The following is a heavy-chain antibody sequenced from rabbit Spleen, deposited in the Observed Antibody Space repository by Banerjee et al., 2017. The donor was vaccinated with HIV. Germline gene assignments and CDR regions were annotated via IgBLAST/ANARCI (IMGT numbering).Heavy chain of an antibody. CDR2: IYTSSGYT. D-gene: IGHD1-1*01. J-gene: IGHJ4*01. Sequence: QEQLEESGGDLVKPGASLTLTCTASGFSFSSGHYMCWVRQAPGKGLEWIACIYTSSGYTYYASWAKGRFTISKTSSTTVTLQMTSLTAADTATYFCARHTNTDYYGSALWGQGTLVTVS. CDR3: ARHTNTDYYGSAL. CDR1: GFSFSSGHY. V-gene: IGHV1S45*01.